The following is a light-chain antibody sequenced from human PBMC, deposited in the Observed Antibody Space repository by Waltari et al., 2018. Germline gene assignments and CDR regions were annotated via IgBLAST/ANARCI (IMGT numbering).Light chain of an antibody. CDR3: QQRSNWPRT. CDR2: SAS. Sequence: EIVLTQSPDTLSLSPGARATLPCRASQSVSNYLAWYQQKPGQAPRLLIYSASYRATGVPARFSGSGSGTDFTLTISSLEPEDFAVYYCQQRSNWPRTFGQGTKVEIK. J-gene: IGKJ1*01. CDR1: QSVSNY. V-gene: IGKV3-11*01.